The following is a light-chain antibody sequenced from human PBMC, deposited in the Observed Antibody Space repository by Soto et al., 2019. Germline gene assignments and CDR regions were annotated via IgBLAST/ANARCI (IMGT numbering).Light chain of an antibody. J-gene: IGKJ4*01. CDR3: QQYANSPLLT. V-gene: IGKV3-20*01. CDR1: QTIGRNY. Sequence: EIVLTQSPGTLSLSPGETATLSCRASQTIGRNYLAWYQQKPGQAPRLLIFGTSTRATGIPDRFSGSGSGTDFTLSISRLEPEDCAVYYCQQYANSPLLTFGGGTKVEIK. CDR2: GTS.